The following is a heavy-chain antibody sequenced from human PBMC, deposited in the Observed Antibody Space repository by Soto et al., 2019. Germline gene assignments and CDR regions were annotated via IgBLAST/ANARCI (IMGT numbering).Heavy chain of an antibody. J-gene: IGHJ2*01. V-gene: IGHV3-23*01. CDR3: AKNRGGGSYSGCNLDV. D-gene: IGHD1-26*01. Sequence: EVQVLESGGGLVQPGGSLRLSCAASGFPFSSYAMSWVRQAPGKGLAWVSTLHGGGDYTHYTDSVKGRFTIARDNSRKTISLQMNSLRAEDPAVEYRAKNRGGGSYSGCNLDVWGRGTLVTVSS. CDR1: GFPFSSYA. CDR2: LHGGGDYT.